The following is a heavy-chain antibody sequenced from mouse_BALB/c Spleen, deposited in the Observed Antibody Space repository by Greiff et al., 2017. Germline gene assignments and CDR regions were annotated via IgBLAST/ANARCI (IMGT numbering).Heavy chain of an antibody. V-gene: IGHV14-4*02. Sequence: VQLQQSGAELVKPGASVKLSCTASGFNIKDYYMHWVKQRPEQGLEWIGWIDPENGDTEYAPKFQGKATMTADTSSNTAYLQLSSLTSEDTAVYYCNAGGGNYGFAYWGQGTLVTVSA. CDR3: NAGGGNYGFAY. J-gene: IGHJ3*01. CDR1: GFNIKDYY. D-gene: IGHD2-1*01. CDR2: IDPENGDT.